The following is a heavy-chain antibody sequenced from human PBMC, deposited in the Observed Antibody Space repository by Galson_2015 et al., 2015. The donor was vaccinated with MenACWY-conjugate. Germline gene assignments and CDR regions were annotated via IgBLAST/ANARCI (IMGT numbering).Heavy chain of an antibody. D-gene: IGHD6-6*01. CDR1: GYSSTSYW. CDR2: IYPGDSDT. Sequence: QSGAEVKKPGESLKISCKGSGYSSTSYWIGWVRQMPGKGLEWMGFIYPGDSDTRYSPSFQGQVTISDDKSINTAYLQWSSLKASDTAMYYCARLPPYSSASFFDYWGQGTLVTVSS. V-gene: IGHV5-51*01. CDR3: ARLPPYSSASFFDY. J-gene: IGHJ4*02.